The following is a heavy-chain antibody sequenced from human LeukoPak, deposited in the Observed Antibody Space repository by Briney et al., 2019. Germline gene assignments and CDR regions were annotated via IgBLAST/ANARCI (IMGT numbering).Heavy chain of an antibody. CDR1: GFTFSSYA. CDR3: AKDPTKYYYDSSGYHHFDY. D-gene: IGHD3-22*01. V-gene: IGHV3-23*01. Sequence: GGSLRLSCAASGFTFSSYAMSWVRQAPGKGLEWVSAISGSGGSTYYADSVKGRFTISRDNSKNTLYLQMNSLGAEDTAVYYCAKDPTKYYYDSSGYHHFDYWGQGTLVTVSS. CDR2: ISGSGGST. J-gene: IGHJ4*02.